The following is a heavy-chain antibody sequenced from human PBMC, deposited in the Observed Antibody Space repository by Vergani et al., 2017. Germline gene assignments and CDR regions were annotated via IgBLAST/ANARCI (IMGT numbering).Heavy chain of an antibody. Sequence: QVQLQESGPGLVKPSETLSLTCSVSGYSISRGYYWGWIRQPPGKGLEGIATVFHSGSAYYNPSFRRRVTISVETSKNQFSLRLTTLTAADTAVYYCARQFWVSQGVGAFETWGRGTEVSVSS. J-gene: IGHJ3*02. D-gene: IGHD3-16*01. CDR3: ARQFWVSQGVGAFET. CDR2: VFHSGSA. CDR1: GYSISRGYY. V-gene: IGHV4-38-2*02.